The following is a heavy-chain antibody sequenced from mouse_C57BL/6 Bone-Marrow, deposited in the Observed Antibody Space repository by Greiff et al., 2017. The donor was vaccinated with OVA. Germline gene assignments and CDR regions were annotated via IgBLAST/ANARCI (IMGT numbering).Heavy chain of an antibody. CDR3: TTNYSSSLFDY. D-gene: IGHD1-1*01. CDR1: GFTFTDDS. CDR2: IDPENGDT. Sequence: EVKLEESGAELVRPGASVKLSCTASGFTFTDDSIHWVKQRPEQGLEWIGWIDPENGDTEYASKFKGKATITADTSSNTAYLQLSSLTSEDTAVYYCTTNYSSSLFDYWGQGTTLTVSS. J-gene: IGHJ2*01. V-gene: IGHV14-4*01.